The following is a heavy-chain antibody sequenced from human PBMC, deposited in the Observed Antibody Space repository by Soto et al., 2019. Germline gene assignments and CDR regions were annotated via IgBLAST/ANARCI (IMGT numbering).Heavy chain of an antibody. CDR3: TPYDYIWGNYRYRWAY. CDR2: IKSETDGGTT. D-gene: IGHD3-16*02. V-gene: IGHV3-15*01. Sequence: EVQLVESGGGLVKPGGSLRLSCAASGFPFSNAWMSWVRQAPGAGLEWVARIKSETDGGTTDYAAPVEGRFTISRYDSKNTLDLQMNNLKTEDTAVYYCTPYDYIWGNYRYRWAYWGQGTLVTVSS. CDR1: GFPFSNAW. J-gene: IGHJ4*02.